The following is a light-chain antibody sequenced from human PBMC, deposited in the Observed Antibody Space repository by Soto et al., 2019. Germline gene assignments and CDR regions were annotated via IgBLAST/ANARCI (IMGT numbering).Light chain of an antibody. Sequence: QSALTQPRSVSGSPGQSVTISCTGTSSDVGTYNYVSWYQQHPGEAPKVIVYDVTKRPSGVPDRFSGSKSGNTASLTISGLQAEDEADYFCCSYTGTYSWVFGGGTKLTVL. CDR3: CSYTGTYSWV. CDR1: SSDVGTYNY. V-gene: IGLV2-11*01. CDR2: DVT. J-gene: IGLJ3*02.